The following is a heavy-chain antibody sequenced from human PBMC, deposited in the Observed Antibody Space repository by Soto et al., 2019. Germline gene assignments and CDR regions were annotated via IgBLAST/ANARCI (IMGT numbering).Heavy chain of an antibody. Sequence: GSLRLSCTASGFTFNDYSLNWVRQAPGKGLEWVSYISSTSRTIYYADPVKGRFTISRDNAKNSLDLQMNSLRDEDTAVYYCARDPPATRHGMDVWGQGTTVTVSS. CDR3: ARDPPATRHGMDV. J-gene: IGHJ6*02. V-gene: IGHV3-48*02. CDR2: ISSTSRTI. CDR1: GFTFNDYS.